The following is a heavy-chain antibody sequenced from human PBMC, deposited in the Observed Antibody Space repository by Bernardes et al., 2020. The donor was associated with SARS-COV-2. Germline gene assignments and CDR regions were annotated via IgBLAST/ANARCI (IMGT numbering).Heavy chain of an antibody. J-gene: IGHJ4*02. Sequence: SETLSLTCTVSGASVSSGNNFWSWIRQPPGKGLEWIGYICYSGSTNYNPSLESRVTISVDMSKNQFSLRLNSVTAADTAVYYCARGLYFGELSLDFWGQGSLVTVSS. CDR2: ICYSGST. V-gene: IGHV4-61*01. D-gene: IGHD3-10*01. CDR1: GASVSSGNNF. CDR3: ARGLYFGELSLDF.